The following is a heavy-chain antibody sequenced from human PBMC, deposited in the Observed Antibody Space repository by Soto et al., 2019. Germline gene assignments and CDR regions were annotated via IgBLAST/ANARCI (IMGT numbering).Heavy chain of an antibody. CDR2: ISSSSSYI. J-gene: IGHJ3*01. D-gene: IGHD2-8*01. V-gene: IGHV3-21*01. CDR3: ARAIGCTNGVCYRSDFDV. CDR1: GFTFSSYS. Sequence: EVQLVESGGGLVKPGGSLRLSCAASGFTFSSYSMNWVRQAPGKGLEWLSSISSSSSYIYYADSVKGRFTISRDNAKNSLYLQMNSLRAEDTAVYYCARAIGCTNGVCYRSDFDVWGKGTMVTLSS.